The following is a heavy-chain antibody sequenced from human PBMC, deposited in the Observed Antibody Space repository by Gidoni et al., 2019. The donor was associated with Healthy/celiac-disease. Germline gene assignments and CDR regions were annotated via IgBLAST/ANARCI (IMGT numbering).Heavy chain of an antibody. J-gene: IGHJ5*02. CDR3: ARGDYGDLNWFDP. CDR1: GGSISSYY. Sequence: QVQLQESGPGLVKPSETLSLTCTVSGGSISSYYWSWIRQPPGKGLEWIGYIYYSGSTNYNPSRKSRVTISVDTSKNQFSLKLSSVTAADTAVYYCARGDYGDLNWFDPWGQGTLVTVSS. V-gene: IGHV4-59*01. D-gene: IGHD4-17*01. CDR2: IYYSGST.